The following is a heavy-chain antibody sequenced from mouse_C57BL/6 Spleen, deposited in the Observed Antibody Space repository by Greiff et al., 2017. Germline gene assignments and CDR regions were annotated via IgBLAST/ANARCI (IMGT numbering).Heavy chain of an antibody. Sequence: VQLKQSGPELVKPGASVKISCKASGYSFTDYNMTWVQQSNGTSLEWIGVINPNYGTTSSNQKFKGQATLTVDQSSSTAYMQLNSLTSEDSAVYYCARVDSSGDGGGRENAMDYWGQGTSVTVYS. CDR3: ARVDSSGDGGGRENAMDY. CDR2: INPNYGTT. V-gene: IGHV1-39*01. D-gene: IGHD3-2*02. J-gene: IGHJ4*01. CDR1: GYSFTDYN.